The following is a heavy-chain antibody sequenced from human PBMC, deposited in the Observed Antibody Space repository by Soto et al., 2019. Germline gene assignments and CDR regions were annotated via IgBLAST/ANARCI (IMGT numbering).Heavy chain of an antibody. CDR3: AKETSGYYDFWSGYYYFDY. J-gene: IGHJ4*02. D-gene: IGHD3-3*01. CDR1: GFTFSSYG. Sequence: QVQLVESGGGVVQPGRSLRLSCAASGFTFSSYGMHWVRQAPGKGLEWVAVISYDGSNKYYADSVKGRFTISRDNSKNTLYLQMNRLRAEDTAVYYCAKETSGYYDFWSGYYYFDYWGQGTLVTVSS. CDR2: ISYDGSNK. V-gene: IGHV3-30*18.